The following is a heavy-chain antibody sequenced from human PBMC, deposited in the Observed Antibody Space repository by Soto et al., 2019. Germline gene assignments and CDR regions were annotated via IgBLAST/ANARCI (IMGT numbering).Heavy chain of an antibody. CDR3: AREVITPYNWFDP. D-gene: IGHD3-22*01. Sequence: KPSETLSLTCTVSGGSISSYYWSWIRQPPGKGLEWIGYIYYSGSTNYNPSLKSRVTISVDTSKNQFSLKLSSVTAADTAVYYCAREVITPYNWFDPWGQGTLVTVSS. V-gene: IGHV4-59*01. J-gene: IGHJ5*02. CDR2: IYYSGST. CDR1: GGSISSYY.